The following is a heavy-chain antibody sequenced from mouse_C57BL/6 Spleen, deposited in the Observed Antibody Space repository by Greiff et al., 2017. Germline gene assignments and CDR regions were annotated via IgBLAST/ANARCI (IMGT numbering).Heavy chain of an antibody. CDR2: IYPGSGNT. Sequence: QVQLQQSGPELVKPGASVKISCTASGYTFTDSYINWVKQRPGQGLEWIGGIYPGSGNTKYNAKFKGKATLTVDTSSSTAYMQLSSLTSEDSAVCSCARWSGCRCFDDWGQGTTLTVSS. V-gene: IGHV1-84*01. D-gene: IGHD3-2*02. J-gene: IGHJ2*01. CDR3: ARWSGCRCFDD. CDR1: GYTFTDSY.